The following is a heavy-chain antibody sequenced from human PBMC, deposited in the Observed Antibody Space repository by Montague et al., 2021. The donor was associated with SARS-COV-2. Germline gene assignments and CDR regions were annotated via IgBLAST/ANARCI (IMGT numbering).Heavy chain of an antibody. Sequence: LVKPTQTLTLTCTFSGFSLSTSGMCVSWIRQPPGKGLEWIGEINHSGSTNYNPSLKSRVTISVDTSKNQFSLKLSSVTAADTAVYYCARAIPNPKLLWFGELLYINYFDYWGQGTLVTVSS. V-gene: IGHV4-39*07. CDR3: ARAIPNPKLLWFGELLYINYFDY. J-gene: IGHJ4*02. D-gene: IGHD3-10*01. CDR2: INHSGST. CDR1: GFSLSTSGM.